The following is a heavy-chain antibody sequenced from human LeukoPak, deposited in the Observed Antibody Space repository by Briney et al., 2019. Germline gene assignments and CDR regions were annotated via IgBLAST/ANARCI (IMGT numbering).Heavy chain of an antibody. Sequence: ASVTVSCKASAYTSPNYGLTWVRQAPGHGLEWMGWISTYNGNTQYAQKFQGRVTMTTDTPTKTVYMESRNLRSNDTAVYYCALPAKGAFFYYYMEVWGKGTTVTVSS. CDR2: ISTYNGNT. CDR3: ALPAKGAFFYYYMEV. CDR1: AYTSPNYG. J-gene: IGHJ6*03. V-gene: IGHV1-18*01. D-gene: IGHD2-2*01.